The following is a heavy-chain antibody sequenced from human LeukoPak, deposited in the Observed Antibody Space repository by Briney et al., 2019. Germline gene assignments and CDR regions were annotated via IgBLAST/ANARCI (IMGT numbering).Heavy chain of an antibody. V-gene: IGHV4-34*01. CDR3: ARERWLHAYPRVYFDY. Sequence: SETLSLTCAVYGGSFSGYYWSWIRQPPGKGLEWIGEINHSGSTNYNPSLKSRVTISVGTSKNQFSLKLSSVTAADTAVYYCARERWLHAYPRVYFDYWGQGTLVTVSS. CDR1: GGSFSGYY. J-gene: IGHJ4*02. D-gene: IGHD5-12*01. CDR2: INHSGST.